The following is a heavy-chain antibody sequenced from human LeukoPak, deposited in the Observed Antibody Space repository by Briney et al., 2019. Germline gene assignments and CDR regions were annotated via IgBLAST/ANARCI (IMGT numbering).Heavy chain of an antibody. CDR3: ARSGCSAGTCYSQTVKFDH. CDR2: ISAYNGNT. CDR1: GYSFTNFG. Sequence: GASVKVSCKASGYSFTNFGITWVRQAPGQGLEWMGWISAYNGNTDYAQNFQGRVTVTADTSTSTAYMELRGLRSDDTAVYYCARSGCSAGTCYSQTVKFDHWGQGTLVTVSS. J-gene: IGHJ4*02. V-gene: IGHV1-18*01. D-gene: IGHD2-15*01.